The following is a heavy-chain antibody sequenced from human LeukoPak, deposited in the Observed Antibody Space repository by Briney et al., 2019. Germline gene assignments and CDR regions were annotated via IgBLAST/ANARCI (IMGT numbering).Heavy chain of an antibody. D-gene: IGHD3-3*01. CDR3: ARHLLYDFWSGYLFDY. CDR2: IYWNDDK. V-gene: IGHV2-5*01. CDR1: GFSLSTSGVG. J-gene: IGHJ4*02. Sequence: SGPTLVKPTQTLTLTCTFSGFSLSTSGVGVCWIRQPPGKALEWLALIYWNDDKRYSPSLKSRLTITKDTSKNQVVLTMTNMDPVDTATYYCARHLLYDFWSGYLFDYWGQGTLVTVSS.